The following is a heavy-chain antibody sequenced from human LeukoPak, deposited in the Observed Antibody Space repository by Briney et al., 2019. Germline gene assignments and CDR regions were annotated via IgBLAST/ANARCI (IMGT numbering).Heavy chain of an antibody. CDR3: TRERPATNYFDY. CDR2: IYYSGST. Sequence: SQTLSLTCTVSGGSISSGSYYWSWIRQPPGKGLEWIGYIYYSGSTNYNPSLKSRVTISVDTSKNQFSLKLSSVTAADTAVYYCTRERPATNYFDYWGQGTLVTVSS. CDR1: GGSISSGSYY. D-gene: IGHD1-7*01. V-gene: IGHV4-61*01. J-gene: IGHJ4*02.